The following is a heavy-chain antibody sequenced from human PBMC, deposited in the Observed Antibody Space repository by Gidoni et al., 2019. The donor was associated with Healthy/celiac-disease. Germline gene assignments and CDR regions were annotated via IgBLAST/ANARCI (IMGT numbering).Heavy chain of an antibody. CDR2: ISSSSSYI. CDR1: GFTFSSYS. D-gene: IGHD6-13*01. J-gene: IGHJ3*02. V-gene: IGHV3-21*01. CDR3: ARGRNSSSWYIEGDAFDI. Sequence: EVQQVESGGGLVKPGGSLRLSCAASGFTFSSYSMNWVRQAPGKGLEWVSSISSSSSYIYYADSVKGRFTISRDNAKNSLYLQMNSLRAEDTAVYYCARGRNSSSWYIEGDAFDIWGQGTMVTVSS.